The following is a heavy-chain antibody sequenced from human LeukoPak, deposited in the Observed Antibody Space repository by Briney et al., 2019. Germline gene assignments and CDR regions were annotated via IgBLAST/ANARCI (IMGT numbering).Heavy chain of an antibody. CDR1: GFTFSSYG. CDR2: ISGSGGSA. D-gene: IGHD6-19*01. CDR3: AKDLRVAGPQLRNPFDY. Sequence: GGSLRLSCAASGFTFSSYGMSWVRQAPGKGLEWVSAISGSGGSAYYADSVKGRFTISRDNSKNTLYLQMNSLRAEDTAVYYCAKDLRVAGPQLRNPFDYWGQGTLVTVSS. J-gene: IGHJ4*02. V-gene: IGHV3-23*01.